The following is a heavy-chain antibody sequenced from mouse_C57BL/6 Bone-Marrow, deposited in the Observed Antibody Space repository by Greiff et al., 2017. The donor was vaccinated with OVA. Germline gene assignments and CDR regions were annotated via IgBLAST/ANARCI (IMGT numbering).Heavy chain of an antibody. CDR2: IDPSDSYT. D-gene: IGHD2-1*01. J-gene: IGHJ4*01. Sequence: VQLQQPGAELVMPGASVKLSCKASGYTFTSYWMHWVKQRPGQGLEWIGEIDPSDSYTNYNQKFKGKSTLTVDKSSSPAYMQLSSLTSEDSAVYYCARARGNYDYAMDYWGQGTSVTVSS. CDR1: GYTFTSYW. V-gene: IGHV1-69*01. CDR3: ARARGNYDYAMDY.